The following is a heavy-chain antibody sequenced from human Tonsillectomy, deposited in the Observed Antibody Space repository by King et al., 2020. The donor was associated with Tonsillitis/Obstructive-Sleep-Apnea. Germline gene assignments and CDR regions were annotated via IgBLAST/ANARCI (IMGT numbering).Heavy chain of an antibody. J-gene: IGHJ5*02. CDR1: GFTFSSYS. D-gene: IGHD3-16*01. V-gene: IGHV3-21*01. CDR2: ISSSSSYI. Sequence: VQLVESGGGLVKPGGSLRLSCAASGFTFSSYSVNWVRQAPGKGLEWVSSISSSSSYIYYADSVKGRFTISRDNAKNSLYLQMNSLRAEDTAVYYCARKLEIRGGEFNNWFDPWGQGTLVTVSS. CDR3: ARKLEIRGGEFNNWFDP.